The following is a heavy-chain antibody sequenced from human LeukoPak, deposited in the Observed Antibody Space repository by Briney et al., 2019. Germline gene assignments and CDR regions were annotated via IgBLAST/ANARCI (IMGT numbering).Heavy chain of an antibody. CDR2: IYYSGST. V-gene: IGHV4-59*01. D-gene: IGHD3-16*01. Sequence: SETLSLTCTVSGVSISGYHWSWVRQPPGKGLEWVGYIYYSGSTKYNPSLKSRVTMSVDTSKSQFSLNLSSVTAADTALYYCARGGLENAYHANDGFDIWGQGTMVTVSS. CDR1: GVSISGYH. CDR3: ARGGLENAYHANDGFDI. J-gene: IGHJ3*02.